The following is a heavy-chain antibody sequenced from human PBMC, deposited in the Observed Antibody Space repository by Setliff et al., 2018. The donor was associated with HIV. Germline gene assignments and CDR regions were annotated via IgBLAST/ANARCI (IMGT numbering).Heavy chain of an antibody. CDR1: GGTSNTYA. V-gene: IGHV1-69*10. CDR3: AGPRGDEAFDS. CDR2: VITILDIT. J-gene: IGHJ4*02. D-gene: IGHD3-10*01. Sequence: SVKVSCKASGGTSNTYAINWVRQAPGQGLEWMGQVITILDITSYAQKFQGRVTITADESTNTMYMELSGLRSDDTAVYYCAGPRGDEAFDSWGQGTLVTVSS.